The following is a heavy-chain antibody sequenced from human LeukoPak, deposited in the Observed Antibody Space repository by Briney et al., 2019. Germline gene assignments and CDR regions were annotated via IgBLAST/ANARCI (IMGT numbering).Heavy chain of an antibody. CDR3: ARGCSAVRCPADY. V-gene: IGHV3-74*01. D-gene: IGHD2-15*01. Sequence: GGSLRLSCAASGFTLSSYWLHWVRQAPGEGLVWVSQISPDGNITPYADSVKGRFTISSDNSKQKIYLKINAITAEDTAVYYCARGCSAVRCPADYWGQGSLVTVSS. CDR2: ISPDGNIT. J-gene: IGHJ4*02. CDR1: GFTLSSYW.